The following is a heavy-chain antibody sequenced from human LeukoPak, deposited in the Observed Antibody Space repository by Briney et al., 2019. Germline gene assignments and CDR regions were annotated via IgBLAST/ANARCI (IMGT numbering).Heavy chain of an antibody. CDR2: INPNSGGT. CDR1: GYTFSSYS. J-gene: IGHJ3*02. CDR3: ARLRVGAQVKAFDI. V-gene: IGHV1-2*02. D-gene: IGHD1-26*01. Sequence: GASVKVSCKASGYTFSSYSISWVRQAPGQGLEWMGWINPNSGGTNYAQKFQGRVTMTRDTSISTAYMELSRLRSDDTAVYYCARLRVGAQVKAFDIWGQGTMVTVSS.